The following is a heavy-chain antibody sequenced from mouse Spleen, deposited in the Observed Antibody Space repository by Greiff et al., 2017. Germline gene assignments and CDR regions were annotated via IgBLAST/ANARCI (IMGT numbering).Heavy chain of an antibody. CDR3: ARSGDYGWFDY. CDR2: INPSSGYT. CDR1: GYPFTNYT. J-gene: IGHJ3*01. Sequence: VQLQQSGAELARPGASVKMSCKASGYPFTNYTMHWVKQRPGPGLEWIGYINPSSGYTKYNQKFKDKATLTADKSSSTAYMQLSSLTCEDSAVYYCARSGDYGWFDYWGQGTLVTVSA. D-gene: IGHD2-4*01. V-gene: IGHV1-4*01.